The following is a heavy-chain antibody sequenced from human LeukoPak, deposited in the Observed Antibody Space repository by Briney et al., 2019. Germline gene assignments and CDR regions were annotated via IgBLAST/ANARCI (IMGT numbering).Heavy chain of an antibody. CDR2: ISPTGSTT. Sequence: GGSLRLSCTASGFSFSGHWMHWARQLPGKGLVWVSRISPTGSTTSYADSVKGRFTVSRDNAKNTLYLQVNNLRAEDTAVYYCARGPNSNRSGLDFWGQGTLLTVSS. CDR1: GFSFSGHW. V-gene: IGHV3-74*01. D-gene: IGHD1-14*01. J-gene: IGHJ4*02. CDR3: ARGPNSNRSGLDF.